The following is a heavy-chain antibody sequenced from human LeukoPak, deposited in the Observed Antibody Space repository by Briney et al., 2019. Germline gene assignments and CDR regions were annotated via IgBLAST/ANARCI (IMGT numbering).Heavy chain of an antibody. CDR2: IYTAGST. J-gene: IGHJ6*03. Sequence: PSETLSLTCTISSVSISSYYWSWIRQPAGKGLEWIGRIYTAGSTNYNPSLKSRVTMSVDTSKNQLSLKLSSVTAADTAVYYCAREALIEGFYYHMDVWGKGTTVTVS. V-gene: IGHV4-4*07. CDR3: AREALIEGFYYHMDV. CDR1: SVSISSYY. D-gene: IGHD3-22*01.